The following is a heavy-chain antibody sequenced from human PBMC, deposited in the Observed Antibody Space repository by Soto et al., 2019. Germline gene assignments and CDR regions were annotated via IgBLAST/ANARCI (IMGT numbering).Heavy chain of an antibody. CDR1: GASISSDY. CDR2: IYYGGSI. J-gene: IGHJ4*02. V-gene: IGHV4-59*08. D-gene: IGHD7-27*01. CDR3: ARNWDWGSLDY. Sequence: SETLSLTCTVSGASISSDYWSWVRQPPGKGLEWIGFIYYGGSINYNPSLESRAAISVDTSKNQFSLKLTSVTAADTAVYYCARNWDWGSLDYWGQGTLVTVSS.